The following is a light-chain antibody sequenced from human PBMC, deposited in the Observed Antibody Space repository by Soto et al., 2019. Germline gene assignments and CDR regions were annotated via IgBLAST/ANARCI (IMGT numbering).Light chain of an antibody. CDR2: EGT. CDR1: SSDVGSYNL. J-gene: IGLJ2*01. V-gene: IGLV2-23*01. Sequence: QSVLTQPASLSGSPGQSITISCTGTSSDVGSYNLVSWYQQHPGKAPKLMIYEGTKRPSGVSNRFSGSKSGNTASLTISGLQAEDDADYYCCSYARTSTLLFGGGTKLTVL. CDR3: CSYARTSTLL.